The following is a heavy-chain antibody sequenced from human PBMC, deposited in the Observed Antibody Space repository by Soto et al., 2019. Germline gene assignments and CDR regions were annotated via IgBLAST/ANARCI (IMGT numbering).Heavy chain of an antibody. J-gene: IGHJ4*02. V-gene: IGHV3-23*01. Sequence: GGSLRLSWAASGGTFDDYAMRWVRQAPGKGLEWVSGISSNGGSTYYADSVKGRFTISRDNSRNTLYLQMNSLRAEDTAIYYCAKYQPMTQPRPYFDYWGQGTLVTVSS. CDR1: GGTFDDYA. D-gene: IGHD3-22*01. CDR3: AKYQPMTQPRPYFDY. CDR2: ISSNGGST.